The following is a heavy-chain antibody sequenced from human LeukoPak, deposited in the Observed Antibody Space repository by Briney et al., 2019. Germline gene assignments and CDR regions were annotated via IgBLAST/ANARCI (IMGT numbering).Heavy chain of an antibody. J-gene: IGHJ4*02. Sequence: SETLSLTCTVSGGSISSYYWSWIRQPPGKGLEWIGYIYSTGSTNYNSFFKSRVTMSIDRSENQFSLNLRSVTAADTAVYYCVRYLRDSGTYMFDYWGQGALVTVSS. CDR1: GGSISSYY. CDR3: VRYLRDSGTYMFDY. V-gene: IGHV4-59*01. D-gene: IGHD1-1*01. CDR2: IYSTGST.